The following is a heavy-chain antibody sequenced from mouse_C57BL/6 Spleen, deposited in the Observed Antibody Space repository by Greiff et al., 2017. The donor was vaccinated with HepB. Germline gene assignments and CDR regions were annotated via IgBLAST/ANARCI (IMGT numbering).Heavy chain of an antibody. D-gene: IGHD1-1*01. Sequence: VQLQQSGTVLARPGASVKMSCKTSGYTFTSYWMHWVKQRPGQGLEWIGAIYPGNSDTSYNQKFKGKAKLTAVTSASTAYMELSSLTNEDSAVYYCTPITTVVAEGDYWGQGTTLTVSS. J-gene: IGHJ2*01. CDR1: GYTFTSYW. V-gene: IGHV1-5*01. CDR2: IYPGNSDT. CDR3: TPITTVVAEGDY.